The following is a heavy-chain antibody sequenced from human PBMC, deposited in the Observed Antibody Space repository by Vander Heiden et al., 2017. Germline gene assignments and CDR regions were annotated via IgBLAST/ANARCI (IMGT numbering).Heavy chain of an antibody. D-gene: IGHD1-1*01. CDR1: AGTFSSSA. J-gene: IGHJ6*02. CDR2: IIPIFGKA. CDR3: ARNSRNTLDGMDV. Sequence: QVQLMQSGAERKQPGSPLKLSCMASAGTFSSSATTWVRPPPGQGLEWMGGIIPIFGKANYAQKFQGRVTITADESTSTAYMELSSLRSEDTAVYYCARNSRNTLDGMDVWGQGTTVTVSS. V-gene: IGHV1-69*01.